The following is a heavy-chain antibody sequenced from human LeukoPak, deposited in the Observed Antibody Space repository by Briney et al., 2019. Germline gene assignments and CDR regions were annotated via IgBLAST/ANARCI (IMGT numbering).Heavy chain of an antibody. J-gene: IGHJ6*03. CDR2: IRAYNGHT. D-gene: IGHD2-15*01. Sequence: ASVKVSGKASGYPFTSYGISWVRQAPGQGLEWMGWIRAYNGHTNYTQKLQGRVTMTTDTSTSTAYMELRSLRSDDTAIYYCAKNGDRGAYCTGGTCYPYFYYYMDVWGKGTTVTI. CDR1: GYPFTSYG. CDR3: AKNGDRGAYCTGGTCYPYFYYYMDV. V-gene: IGHV1-18*01.